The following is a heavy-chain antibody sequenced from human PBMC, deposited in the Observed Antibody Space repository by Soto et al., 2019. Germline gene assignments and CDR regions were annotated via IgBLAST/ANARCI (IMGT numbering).Heavy chain of an antibody. J-gene: IGHJ4*02. Sequence: EVQLVESGGGLVQPGGSLRLSCAASGFTFSSYEMNWVRQAPGKGLEWVSYITSSGSTIYYADSVKSRFTLSRDNAQNSLYLQLNSLRAEDTAVYYCATGRWLQLFDYWGQGTLVTVSS. V-gene: IGHV3-48*03. CDR1: GFTFSSYE. CDR2: ITSSGSTI. D-gene: IGHD1-1*01. CDR3: ATGRWLQLFDY.